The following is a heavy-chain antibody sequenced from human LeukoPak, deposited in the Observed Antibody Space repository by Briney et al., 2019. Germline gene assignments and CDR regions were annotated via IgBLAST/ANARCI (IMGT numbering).Heavy chain of an antibody. CDR3: TSALNLVLGELLGY. CDR2: IKTEAEDGTT. CDR1: GFIFSKAW. J-gene: IGHJ4*02. V-gene: IGHV3-15*01. Sequence: GGSLRFSCAASGFIFSKAWMAWVRQAPGKGLEWVGHIKTEAEDGTTDYAAPVKGRFTISRDDAKSTLYLQMNSLDTEDTAVYFCTSALNLVLGELLGYWGQGTLVTVSS. D-gene: IGHD3-16*01.